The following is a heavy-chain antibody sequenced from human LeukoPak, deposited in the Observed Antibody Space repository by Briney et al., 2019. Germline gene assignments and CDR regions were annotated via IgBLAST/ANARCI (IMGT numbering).Heavy chain of an antibody. V-gene: IGHV3-53*01. CDR2: ISIGGST. Sequence: PGGSLRPSLAPFGSTVSSNYMSAVPAAPRKGREWVSVISIGGSTHYTDSVKGRFTVSRANSKHTLYLQMNSLRVEDTAIYYCVRSAGLCGGSGSGCYPHWFDPWGRGTLVTVSS. CDR3: VRSAGLCGGSGSGCYPHWFDP. J-gene: IGHJ5*02. D-gene: IGHD2-8*02. CDR1: GSTVSSNY.